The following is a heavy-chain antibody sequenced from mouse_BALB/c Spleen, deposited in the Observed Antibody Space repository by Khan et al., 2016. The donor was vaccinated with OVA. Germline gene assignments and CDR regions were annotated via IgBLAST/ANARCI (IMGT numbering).Heavy chain of an antibody. J-gene: IGHJ3*01. CDR1: GFDFSRYW. Sequence: EVQLLESGGGLVQPGGSLILSCAASGFDFSRYWMSWARQAPGKGQEWIGEINPGSSTINYTPSLKDKFIISRDNAKNPLFLQMSKVRSEDTALSYCARLGDYGWHAYWGQGTLVTVSA. V-gene: IGHV4-2*02. CDR3: ARLGDYGWHAY. D-gene: IGHD2-4*01. CDR2: INPGSSTI.